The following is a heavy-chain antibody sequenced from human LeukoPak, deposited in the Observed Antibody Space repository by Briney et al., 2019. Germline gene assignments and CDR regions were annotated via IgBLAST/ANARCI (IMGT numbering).Heavy chain of an antibody. J-gene: IGHJ4*02. CDR3: ARDHDNFFDY. Sequence: GGSLRLSCAASGFTFSGYAMSWVRQAPGKGLEWVSAITTSVDNAYYVDSVKGRFTMSRDNSKNTLYLQMNSLGADDTAVYYCARDHDNFFDYWGQGTLVSVST. CDR1: GFTFSGYA. D-gene: IGHD3-9*01. V-gene: IGHV3-23*01. CDR2: ITTSVDNA.